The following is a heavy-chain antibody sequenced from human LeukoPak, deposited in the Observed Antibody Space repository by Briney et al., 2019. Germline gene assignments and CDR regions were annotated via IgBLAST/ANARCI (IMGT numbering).Heavy chain of an antibody. CDR1: GGTFSSYA. Sequence: SVKVSCKASGGTFSSYAISWVRQAPGQGLEWMGGIIPIFGTANYAQKFQGRVTITTDESTSTAYMELSSLRSEDTAVYYCARDVYYYDSSGYYYHRWFDPWGQGTLVTVSS. D-gene: IGHD3-22*01. V-gene: IGHV1-69*05. CDR2: IIPIFGTA. J-gene: IGHJ5*02. CDR3: ARDVYYYDSSGYYYHRWFDP.